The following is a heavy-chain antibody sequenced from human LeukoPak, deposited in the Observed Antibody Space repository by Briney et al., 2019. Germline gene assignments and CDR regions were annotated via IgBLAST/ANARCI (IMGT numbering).Heavy chain of an antibody. D-gene: IGHD6-13*01. V-gene: IGHV4-30-2*01. Sequence: QTLSLTRADYGGSISSGGYLRRWIQRPLGKGLEWIGYIYHSGSTYYNPSLKSRVTISVDRSKNQFSLKLSSVTAADTAVYYCARLVAATGNFDYWGQGTLVSVSS. CDR1: GGSISSGGYL. CDR2: IYHSGST. CDR3: ARLVAATGNFDY. J-gene: IGHJ4*02.